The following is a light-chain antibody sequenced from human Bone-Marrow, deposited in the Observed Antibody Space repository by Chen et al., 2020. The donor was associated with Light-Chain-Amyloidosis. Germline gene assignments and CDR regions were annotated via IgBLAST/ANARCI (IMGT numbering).Light chain of an antibody. J-gene: IGLJ2*01. CDR3: QSADSSGTYEVI. CDR2: RDT. Sequence: SYYLTQPPSVSLSPGQTARITCSGDDLPTKYAYWYQQKPGQAPVLVIHRDTERPSGISERFSGSSSGTTATLTISGVQEEDEADYHCQSADSSGTYEVIFGGGTKLTVL. CDR1: DLPTKY. V-gene: IGLV3-25*03.